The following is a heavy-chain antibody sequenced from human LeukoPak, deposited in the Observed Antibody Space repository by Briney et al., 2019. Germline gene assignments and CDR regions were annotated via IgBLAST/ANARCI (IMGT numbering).Heavy chain of an antibody. Sequence: GRSLRLSCAASGFSLSNYGMHWVRQAPGKGLEWVAVISYVGNNKYHADSVKGRFTVSRDNSKNTLYLQMNSLRAEDTAVYYCAKDGDIAAAGYYFDYWGQGTLVTVSS. V-gene: IGHV3-30*18. D-gene: IGHD6-25*01. CDR3: AKDGDIAAAGYYFDY. CDR2: ISYVGNNK. J-gene: IGHJ4*02. CDR1: GFSLSNYG.